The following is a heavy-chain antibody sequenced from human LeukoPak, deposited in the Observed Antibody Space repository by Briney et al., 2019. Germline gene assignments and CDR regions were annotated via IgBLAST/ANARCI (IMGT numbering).Heavy chain of an antibody. J-gene: IGHJ6*02. V-gene: IGHV3-66*01. CDR1: GFTVSSNY. CDR3: ARARGYCSSTSCLGGYYYGMDV. D-gene: IGHD2-2*01. Sequence: PGGSLRLSCAASGFTVSSNYMSWVRQAPGKGLEWVSVIYSGGTTYYADSVKGRFTISRDNSKNTLYLQMNSLRAEDTAVYYCARARGYCSSTSCLGGYYYGMDVWGQGTTVTVSS. CDR2: IYSGGTT.